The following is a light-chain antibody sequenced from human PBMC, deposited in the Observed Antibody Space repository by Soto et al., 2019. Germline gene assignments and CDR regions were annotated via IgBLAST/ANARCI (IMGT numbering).Light chain of an antibody. CDR3: SSYAGSNNLV. Sequence: QSALTQPPSASGSPGQSITISCTGTSSDVGSYNYVSWYQQRPGKAPKLMIYEVTKRPSGVPDRFSGSKSGNTASLTVSGLQAEDEADYYCSSYAGSNNLVFGGGTKLTVL. V-gene: IGLV2-8*01. CDR2: EVT. CDR1: SSDVGSYNY. J-gene: IGLJ2*01.